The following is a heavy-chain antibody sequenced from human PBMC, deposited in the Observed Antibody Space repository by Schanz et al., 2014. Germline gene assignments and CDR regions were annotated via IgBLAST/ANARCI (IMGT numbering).Heavy chain of an antibody. J-gene: IGHJ6*02. D-gene: IGHD4-4*01. V-gene: IGHV1-46*01. Sequence: QVQWVQSGADVKKPGTAVKVSCKASEYTFTRHSMHWVRQAPGQGLEWMGIIHSTGGTTSHAQKFQGRVTMTRDTSTSTVYMELSSLRSEDTAVYYCASALTTWGGMDVGGQGTTVTVSS. CDR2: IHSTGGTT. CDR1: EYTFTRHS. CDR3: ASALTTWGGMDV.